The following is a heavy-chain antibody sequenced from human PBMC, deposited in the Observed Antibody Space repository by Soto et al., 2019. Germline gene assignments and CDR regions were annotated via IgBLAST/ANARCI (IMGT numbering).Heavy chain of an antibody. Sequence: SVKVSCKTSGGTFSSYAISWVRQAPGQGLEWMGGIVPLFRTTNYAQKFQGRVTITADTSTYTVYMELSGLRSGDTAVYYCAREVFCSSSSCQVRYGMDVWGQGTTVTVSS. CDR1: GGTFSSYA. V-gene: IGHV1-69*06. J-gene: IGHJ6*02. CDR3: AREVFCSSSSCQVRYGMDV. CDR2: IVPLFRTT. D-gene: IGHD2-2*01.